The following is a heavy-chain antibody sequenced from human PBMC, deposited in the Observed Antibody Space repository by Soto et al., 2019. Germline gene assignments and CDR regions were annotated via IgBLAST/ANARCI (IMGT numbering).Heavy chain of an antibody. Sequence: TLSLTCTVSGGSISSGGYYWSWIRQHPGKGLEWIGYIYYSGSTYYNPSLKSRVTISVDTSKNQFSLKLSSVTAADTAVYYCRGYCSSTSCYGPYYYYGMDVWGQGTTVTVSS. D-gene: IGHD2-2*01. CDR2: IYYSGST. CDR3: RGYCSSTSCYGPYYYYGMDV. J-gene: IGHJ6*02. CDR1: GGSISSGGYY. V-gene: IGHV4-30-4*08.